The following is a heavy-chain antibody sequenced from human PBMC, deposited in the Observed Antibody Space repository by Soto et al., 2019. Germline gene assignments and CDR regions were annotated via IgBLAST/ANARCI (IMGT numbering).Heavy chain of an antibody. V-gene: IGHV4-4*02. CDR1: SGSISSSNW. CDR3: ARVPVVVAASAFDI. Sequence: SETLSLTCAVSSGSISSSNWWSWVRQPPGKGLEWIGEIYHSGSTNYNPSLKSRVTISVDKSKNQFSLKLSSVTAADTAVYYCARVPVVVAASAFDIWGQGTMVTVSS. J-gene: IGHJ3*02. D-gene: IGHD2-15*01. CDR2: IYHSGST.